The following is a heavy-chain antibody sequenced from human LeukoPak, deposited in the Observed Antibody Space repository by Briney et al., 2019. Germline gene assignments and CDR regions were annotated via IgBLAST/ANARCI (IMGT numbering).Heavy chain of an antibody. CDR2: ISAYNGNT. CDR3: ARDRRPPAGLAHYSDGMDV. D-gene: IGHD2-2*01. J-gene: IGHJ6*02. Sequence: ASVKVSCKASGYTFTNYGISWVRQAPGQGLEWMGWISAYNGNTNYAQKLQGRVTMTTDTSTSTASMELRSLRSDDTAVYYCARDRRPPAGLAHYSDGMDVWGQGTTVTVSS. CDR1: GYTFTNYG. V-gene: IGHV1-18*01.